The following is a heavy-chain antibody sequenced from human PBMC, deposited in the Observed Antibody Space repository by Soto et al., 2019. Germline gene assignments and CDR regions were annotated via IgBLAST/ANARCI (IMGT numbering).Heavy chain of an antibody. Sequence: GSALRVYCAVSGFSFGTYWMSWVRQAPGKGLEWLTSIKEDGSERYYLDSVKGRFTISRDNAKDSLSLQMNSLRGEDTAFYYCARDVGPVTIFGEALSGYFDFWGQGTLVTVSS. V-gene: IGHV3-7*03. D-gene: IGHD3-3*01. CDR3: ARDVGPVTIFGEALSGYFDF. J-gene: IGHJ4*02. CDR2: IKEDGSER. CDR1: GFSFGTYW.